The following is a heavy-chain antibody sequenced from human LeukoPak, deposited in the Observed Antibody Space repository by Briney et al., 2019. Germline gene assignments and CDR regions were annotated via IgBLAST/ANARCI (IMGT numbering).Heavy chain of an antibody. Sequence: GESLKISCKGSGYSFTSYWIAWERQMPGKGLEWMGIIYPGDSDTRYSPSFQGKVTISADKSISTAYLQWSSLKASDTAMYYCARDTTETGAFDIWGQGTMVTVSS. CDR3: ARDTTETGAFDI. CDR2: IYPGDSDT. V-gene: IGHV5-51*01. D-gene: IGHD1-1*01. J-gene: IGHJ3*02. CDR1: GYSFTSYW.